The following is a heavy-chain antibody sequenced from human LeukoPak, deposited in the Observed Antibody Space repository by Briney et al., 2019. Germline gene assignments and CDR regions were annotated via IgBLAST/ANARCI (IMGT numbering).Heavy chain of an antibody. Sequence: ASVKVSCKASGYTFTSYDINWVRQATGQGLEWMGWMNPNSGNTGYAQKFQGRVTITRNTSISTAYMELSSLGSEDTAVYYCARRLRYHYDFWSGPVDYWGQGTLVTVSS. CDR1: GYTFTSYD. J-gene: IGHJ4*02. CDR2: MNPNSGNT. CDR3: ARRLRYHYDFWSGPVDY. D-gene: IGHD3-3*01. V-gene: IGHV1-8*03.